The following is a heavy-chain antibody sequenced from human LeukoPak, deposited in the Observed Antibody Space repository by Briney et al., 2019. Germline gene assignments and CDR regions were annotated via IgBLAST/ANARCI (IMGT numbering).Heavy chain of an antibody. CDR2: INPNSGGT. CDR1: GYTFTGYY. D-gene: IGHD5-18*01. Sequence: ASVKVSCKASGYTFTGYYMHWVRQAPGQGLEWMGWINPNSGGTNYAQKFQGRVTMTEDTSTDTAYMELSSLRSEDTAVYYCAREIGPIQLHLWGSAFDYWGQGTLVTVSS. V-gene: IGHV1-2*02. CDR3: AREIGPIQLHLWGSAFDY. J-gene: IGHJ4*02.